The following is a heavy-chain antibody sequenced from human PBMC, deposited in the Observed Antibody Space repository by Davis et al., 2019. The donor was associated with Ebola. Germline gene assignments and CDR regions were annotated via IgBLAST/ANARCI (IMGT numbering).Heavy chain of an antibody. Sequence: PGGSLRLSCEASGFTFSSYWMHWVRQAPGKGLVWVSRISGEGSTTKYADSVKGRFTISRDNAKNTLYLQMNSLRAEDTAVYYCARAYAYGMDVWGKGTTVTVSS. CDR2: ISGEGSTT. CDR1: GFTFSSYW. J-gene: IGHJ6*04. CDR3: ARAYAYGMDV. D-gene: IGHD4-17*01. V-gene: IGHV3-74*03.